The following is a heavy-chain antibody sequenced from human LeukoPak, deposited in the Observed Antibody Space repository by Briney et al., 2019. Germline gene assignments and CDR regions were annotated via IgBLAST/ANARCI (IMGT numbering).Heavy chain of an antibody. J-gene: IGHJ4*02. Sequence: GGSLRLSCAASGFTFSSYAMSWARQAPGKGLEWVSAISGSGGSTYYADSVKGRFTISRDNSKNTLYLQMNSPRAEDTAVYYCAKDMYCSGGSCYNFDYWGQGTLVTVSS. V-gene: IGHV3-23*01. CDR2: ISGSGGST. CDR3: AKDMYCSGGSCYNFDY. D-gene: IGHD2-15*01. CDR1: GFTFSSYA.